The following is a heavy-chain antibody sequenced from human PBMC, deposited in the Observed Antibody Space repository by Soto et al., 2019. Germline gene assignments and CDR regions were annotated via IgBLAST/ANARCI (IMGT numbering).Heavy chain of an antibody. J-gene: IGHJ4*02. V-gene: IGHV4-4*07. D-gene: IGHD2-2*01. Sequence: SKTLSLTCSVSGGSINSYWWSWIRQPAGKGLEWIGRVYSSGTTDYNPSLNSRATMSVDTSKNQFSLKLTSVTAADTAVYYCARDIGSYAYAEGYWGQGIQVTVSS. CDR3: ARDIGSYAYAEGY. CDR1: GGSINSYW. CDR2: VYSSGTT.